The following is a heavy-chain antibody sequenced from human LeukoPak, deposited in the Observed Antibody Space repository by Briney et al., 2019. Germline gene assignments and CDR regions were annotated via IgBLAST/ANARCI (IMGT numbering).Heavy chain of an antibody. CDR3: ARDGYDADGYLDY. Sequence: ASVKVSCKASGYTFTSYYMHWVRQAPGQGLEWMGLINPSGGSTSYAQKLQGRVTMTRDTSTSTVYMELSSLRYEDTAVYYCARDGYDADGYLDYWGQGALVPVSS. J-gene: IGHJ4*02. CDR1: GYTFTSYY. CDR2: INPSGGST. D-gene: IGHD5-12*01. V-gene: IGHV1-46*04.